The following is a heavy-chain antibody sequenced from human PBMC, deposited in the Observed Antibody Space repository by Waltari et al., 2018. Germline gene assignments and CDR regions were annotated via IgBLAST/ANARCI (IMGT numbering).Heavy chain of an antibody. CDR2: IYYSGGT. CDR3: ARVSRTVAVAGVPYIY. Sequence: QLQLQESGPGLVKPSETLSLTCTVSGGSISSSSYYWGWIRQPPGKGLEWIGSIYYSGGTYYNPSIKGRVTISVDTSKNQFSLKLSSVTAADTAVYYCARVSRTVAVAGVPYIYWGQGTLVTVSS. D-gene: IGHD6-19*01. V-gene: IGHV4-39*07. CDR1: GGSISSSSYY. J-gene: IGHJ4*02.